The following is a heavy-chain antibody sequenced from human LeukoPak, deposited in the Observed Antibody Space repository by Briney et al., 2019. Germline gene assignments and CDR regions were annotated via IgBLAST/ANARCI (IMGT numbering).Heavy chain of an antibody. J-gene: IGHJ4*02. Sequence: SETLSLTCAVYGGSFSGYYWSWIRQPPGKGLEWIGEINHSGSTNYNPSLKSRVTISVDTSKNQFSLKLGSVTAADTAVYYCARAPEAWYDSHLDRWGQGTLVTVSS. CDR2: INHSGST. CDR1: GGSFSGYY. V-gene: IGHV4-34*01. CDR3: ARAPEAWYDSHLDR. D-gene: IGHD1-1*01.